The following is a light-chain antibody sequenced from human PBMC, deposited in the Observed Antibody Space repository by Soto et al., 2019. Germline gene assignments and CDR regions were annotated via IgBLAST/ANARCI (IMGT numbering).Light chain of an antibody. Sequence: EILLTQSPATLPVSPGERATLSCRASQSVGSNLAWFQQKPGQAPRLLIYGSSTRATGVPARFSGSGSGADFTLTISNLQSEDFAVYYGQQYTNWPPITFGQGTRLEIK. CDR1: QSVGSN. CDR3: QQYTNWPPIT. V-gene: IGKV3-15*01. J-gene: IGKJ5*01. CDR2: GSS.